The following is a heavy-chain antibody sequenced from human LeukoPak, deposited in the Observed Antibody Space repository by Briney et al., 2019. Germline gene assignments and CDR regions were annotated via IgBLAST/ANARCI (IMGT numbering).Heavy chain of an antibody. CDR2: IRYDGSNK. V-gene: IGHV3-30*02. CDR1: GFTFSSYG. Sequence: GGSLRLSCAASGFTFSSYGMHWVRQAPGKGLEWVAFIRYDGSNKYYADSVKGRFTISRDNSKNTLYLQMNSLRAEDTAVYYCARDSGFSGTQRGEYWGQGTLVTVSS. D-gene: IGHD3/OR15-3a*01. J-gene: IGHJ4*02. CDR3: ARDSGFSGTQRGEY.